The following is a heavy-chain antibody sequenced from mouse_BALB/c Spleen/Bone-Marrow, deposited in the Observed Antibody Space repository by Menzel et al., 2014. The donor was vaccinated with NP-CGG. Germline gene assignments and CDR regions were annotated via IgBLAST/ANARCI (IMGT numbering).Heavy chain of an antibody. J-gene: IGHJ2*01. CDR1: GFNIKDTY. D-gene: IGHD2-2*01. Sequence: VHVKQSGAELVKPGASVKLSCTASGFNIKDTYMHWVKPRPEKGLEWIGRXDPANGNTKYDPKFQGKATITADTSSNTAYLQLSSLTSEDTAVYYCASYVYGYYFDYWGQGTTLTVSS. CDR2: XDPANGNT. V-gene: IGHV14-3*02. CDR3: ASYVYGYYFDY.